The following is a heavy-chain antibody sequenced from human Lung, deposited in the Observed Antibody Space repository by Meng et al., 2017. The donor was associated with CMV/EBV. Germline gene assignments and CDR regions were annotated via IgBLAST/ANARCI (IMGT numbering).Heavy chain of an antibody. CDR2: ISGSGGST. D-gene: IGHD1-26*01. CDR1: GFTFSSYA. Sequence: GEXXKISCAASGFTFSSYAMSWVRQAPGKGLEWVSNISGSGGSTYYADSVKGRFTISRDNSKNTLYLQMNSLRADDTAVYYCARLSGSYSWYFDLWGRGSXVTVSS. V-gene: IGHV3-23*01. J-gene: IGHJ2*01. CDR3: ARLSGSYSWYFDL.